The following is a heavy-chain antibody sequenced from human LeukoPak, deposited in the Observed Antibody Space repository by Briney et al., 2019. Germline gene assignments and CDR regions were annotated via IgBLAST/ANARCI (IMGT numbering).Heavy chain of an antibody. D-gene: IGHD3-22*01. CDR2: ISYDGSNK. J-gene: IGHJ4*02. Sequence: PGGSLRLSCAASGFTFSNAWMSRVRQAPGKGLEWVAGISYDGSNKYYADSVKGRFTISRDNSKNTLYLQMNSLRAEDTAVYYCARSDSSGYWRAYYFDYWGQGTLVTVSS. CDR3: ARSDSSGYWRAYYFDY. V-gene: IGHV3-30-3*01. CDR1: GFTFSNAW.